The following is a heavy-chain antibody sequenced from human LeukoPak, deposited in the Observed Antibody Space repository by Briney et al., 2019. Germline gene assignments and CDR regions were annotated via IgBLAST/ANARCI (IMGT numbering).Heavy chain of an antibody. J-gene: IGHJ4*02. V-gene: IGHV3-30-3*01. Sequence: PGRSLRLSCAASGFTFSSYAMHWVRQAPGKGLEWVAVISYDGSNKYYADSVKGRFTISRDNSKNTLYLQMNSLRAEDTAVYYCARGHVSIGPWGQGTLVTVSS. D-gene: IGHD3-3*02. CDR3: ARGHVSIGP. CDR2: ISYDGSNK. CDR1: GFTFSSYA.